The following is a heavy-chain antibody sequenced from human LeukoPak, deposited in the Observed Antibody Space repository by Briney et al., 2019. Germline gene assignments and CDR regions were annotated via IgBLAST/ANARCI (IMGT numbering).Heavy chain of an antibody. J-gene: IGHJ6*02. Sequence: SETLSLTCAVSGASISNFYWSWIRQAPGQGLEWIGYMLYSGSTNQKPSLKSRVTISVDTSKNQFSLKLSSVTAADTAVYYCARDKGVTMVRGVIVPYGMDVWGQGTTVTVSS. CDR2: MLYSGST. V-gene: IGHV4-59*01. D-gene: IGHD3-10*01. CDR3: ARDKGVTMVRGVIVPYGMDV. CDR1: GASISNFY.